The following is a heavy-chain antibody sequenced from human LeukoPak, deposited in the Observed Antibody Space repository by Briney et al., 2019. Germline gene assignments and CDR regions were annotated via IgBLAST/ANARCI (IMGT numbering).Heavy chain of an antibody. CDR2: IKQDGSEK. J-gene: IGHJ4*02. D-gene: IGHD5-18*01. Sequence: GGSLRLSCAASGFTFSSYWMSWVRQAPGKGLEWVANIKQDGSEKYYVDSVKGRFTTSRDNAKNSLYLQMNSLRAEDTAVYYCARDLAQEYSYGYEFYFDYWGQGTLVTVSS. CDR1: GFTFSSYW. CDR3: ARDLAQEYSYGYEFYFDY. V-gene: IGHV3-7*01.